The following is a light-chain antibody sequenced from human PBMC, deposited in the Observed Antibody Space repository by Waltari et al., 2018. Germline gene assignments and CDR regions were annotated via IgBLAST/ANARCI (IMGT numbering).Light chain of an antibody. CDR2: EVS. Sequence: QSALTQPASVSGSPGQSITISCTGTSSDDGGYNYASWYQQHPGKAPKLMIYEVSNRPSGVSNRFSGSKSGNTASLTISGLQAEDEADYYCSSYTSSSTLVFGGGTKLTVL. J-gene: IGLJ3*02. CDR3: SSYTSSSTLV. CDR1: SSDDGGYNY. V-gene: IGLV2-14*01.